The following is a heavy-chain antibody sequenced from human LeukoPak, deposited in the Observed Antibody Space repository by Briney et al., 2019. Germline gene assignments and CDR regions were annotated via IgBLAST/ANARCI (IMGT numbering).Heavy chain of an antibody. CDR3: ARVSHHYYGSGSYYRERSQFDY. Sequence: SETLSLTCTVSGGSISSSSYYWGWIRQPPGKGLEWIGSIYYSGSTYYNPSLKSRVTISVDTSKNQFSLKLSSVTAADTAVYYCARVSHHYYGSGSYYRERSQFDYWGQGTLVTVSS. D-gene: IGHD3-10*01. J-gene: IGHJ4*02. V-gene: IGHV4-39*07. CDR2: IYYSGST. CDR1: GGSISSSSYY.